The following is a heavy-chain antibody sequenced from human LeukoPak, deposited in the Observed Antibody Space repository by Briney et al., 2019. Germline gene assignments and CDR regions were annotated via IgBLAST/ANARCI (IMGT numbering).Heavy chain of an antibody. CDR3: ASPAAGNNYYYYYYMDV. V-gene: IGHV4-4*02. Sequence: GSLRLSCAASGFTFSSHGMNWVRQPPGKGLEWIGEIYHSGSTYYNPSLKSRVTISVDTSKNQFSLKLSSVTAADTAVYYCASPAAGNNYYYYYYMDVWGKGTTVTVSS. CDR1: GFTFSSHGM. J-gene: IGHJ6*03. CDR2: IYHSGST. D-gene: IGHD6-13*01.